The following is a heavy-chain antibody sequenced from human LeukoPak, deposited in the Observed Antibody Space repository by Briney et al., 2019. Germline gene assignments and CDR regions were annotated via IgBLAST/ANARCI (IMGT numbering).Heavy chain of an antibody. D-gene: IGHD3-10*01. V-gene: IGHV3-21*01. Sequence: PGGSLRLSCAASGFTFSSYSMNWVRQAPGKELEWVSSISSSSSYIYYADSVKGRFTISRDNAKNSLYLQMNSLRAEDTAVYYCARVFPYYYGSGARFRAVYMDVWGKGTTVTISS. CDR3: ARVFPYYYGSGARFRAVYMDV. CDR2: ISSSSSYI. CDR1: GFTFSSYS. J-gene: IGHJ6*03.